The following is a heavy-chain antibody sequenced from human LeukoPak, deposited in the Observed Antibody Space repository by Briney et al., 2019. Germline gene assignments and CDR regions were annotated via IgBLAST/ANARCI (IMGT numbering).Heavy chain of an antibody. Sequence: SETLSLTCTVSGGSISGYYWSWIRQPPGKGLEWIGCISYSGSTKYNPSLKSRVSISLDTSKKQFSLHLSSMTAADTAVYYCVRDFDAWSAIDIWGQGTMVTVSS. CDR2: ISYSGST. CDR3: VRDFDAWSAIDI. CDR1: GGSISGYY. V-gene: IGHV4-59*01. J-gene: IGHJ3*02. D-gene: IGHD3-3*01.